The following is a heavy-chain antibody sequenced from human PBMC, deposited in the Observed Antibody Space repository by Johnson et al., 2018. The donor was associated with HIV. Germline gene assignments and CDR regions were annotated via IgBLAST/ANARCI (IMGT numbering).Heavy chain of an antibody. CDR2: ISYDGSNK. D-gene: IGHD3-16*01. CDR1: GFTFSSYA. Sequence: QVQLVESGGVVVQPGRSLRLSCAASGFTFSSYAMHWVRQAPGKGLEWVAVISYDGSNKYYADSVKGRFTISRDNSKNTLYLQMNSLRAEDTAVYYCARDGGSSPDQGAFDIWGQGTMVTVSS. CDR3: ARDGGSSPDQGAFDI. V-gene: IGHV3-30*04. J-gene: IGHJ3*02.